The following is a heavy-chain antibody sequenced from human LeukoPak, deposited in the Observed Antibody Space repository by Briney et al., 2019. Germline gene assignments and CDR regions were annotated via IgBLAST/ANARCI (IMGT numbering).Heavy chain of an antibody. V-gene: IGHV3-48*04. CDR1: GFTFSSYS. J-gene: IGHJ6*02. Sequence: GGSLRLSCAASGFTFSSYSMNWVRQALGKGLEWVSYISSSSSTIYYADSVKGRFTISRDNAKNSLYLQMNSLRAEDTAVYYCARVFVGYDILTGPIPYYYYGMDVWGQGTTVTVSS. D-gene: IGHD3-9*01. CDR2: ISSSSSTI. CDR3: ARVFVGYDILTGPIPYYYYGMDV.